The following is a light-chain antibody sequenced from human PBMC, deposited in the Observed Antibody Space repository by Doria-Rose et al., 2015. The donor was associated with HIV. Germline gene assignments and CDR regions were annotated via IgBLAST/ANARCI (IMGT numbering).Light chain of an antibody. CDR3: QQYYSYPRA. V-gene: IGKV1-8*01. CDR1: QGISSY. Sequence: TRLTQSPSSFSASTGDRVTITCRASQGISSYLAWYQQKPGKAPNLLIYAASTLQSGVPSRFGGSGSGTDFTLTISCPQSEDFATYYCQQYYSYPRAFGQGTRLEIK. CDR2: AAS. J-gene: IGKJ5*01.